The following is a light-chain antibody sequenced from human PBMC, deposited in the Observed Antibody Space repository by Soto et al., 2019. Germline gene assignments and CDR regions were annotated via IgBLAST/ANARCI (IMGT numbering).Light chain of an antibody. CDR2: QIS. CDR1: QSLVHSDGNTY. CDR3: MQATQWRT. J-gene: IGKJ1*01. Sequence: IVLTQTPLSSPVTLGQPASISCRSSQSLVHSDGNTYLNWLQQRPGQPPRLLIYQISNRFSGVPDRFSGSGAVTDFTLKISRVEAEDVGVYYCMQATQWRTFGQGTKVEIK. V-gene: IGKV2-24*01.